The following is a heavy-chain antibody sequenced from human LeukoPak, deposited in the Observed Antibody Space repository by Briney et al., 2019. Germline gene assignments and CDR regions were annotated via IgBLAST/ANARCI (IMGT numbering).Heavy chain of an antibody. J-gene: IGHJ3*01. Sequence: GGSLRLSCAASEFTFGSYWMTWVRQAPGKGLEWVANINRDGSKNHFVDSVKGRFTISRDNAKNFLYLQMNSLRAEDTAVYFCARDSSPYWGDDCYFDAFDLWGQGTMVTVSS. CDR3: ARDSSPYWGDDCYFDAFDL. D-gene: IGHD2-21*02. V-gene: IGHV3-7*03. CDR2: INRDGSKN. CDR1: EFTFGSYW.